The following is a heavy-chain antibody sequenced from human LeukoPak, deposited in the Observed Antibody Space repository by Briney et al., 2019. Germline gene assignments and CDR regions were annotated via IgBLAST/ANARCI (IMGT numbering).Heavy chain of an antibody. CDR3: ARRRSGRRSSTYYFDY. J-gene: IGHJ4*02. CDR1: GGSISSSSYY. CDR2: IYYSGST. D-gene: IGHD6-6*01. V-gene: IGHV4-39*07. Sequence: PSETLSLTCTVSGGSISSSSYYWGWIRQPPGKGLEWIGSIYYSGSTYYNPSLKSRVTISVDTSKNQFSLKLSSVTAADTAVYYCARRRSGRRSSTYYFDYWGQGTLVTVSS.